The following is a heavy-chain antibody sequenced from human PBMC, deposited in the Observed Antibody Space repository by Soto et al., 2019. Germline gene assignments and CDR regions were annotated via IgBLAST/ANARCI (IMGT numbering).Heavy chain of an antibody. CDR1: GYSFPTYW. CDR2: VYPGDSDT. CDR3: ARGLNWNYIMNWLDT. J-gene: IGHJ5*02. Sequence: PGESLKIACRTSGYSFPTYWIAWERQRPGKGLEWMGAVYPGDSDTKYSPSFQGHVTISAGRSIGTAFLQWSSLNASDTAMYYCARGLNWNYIMNWLDTWFQGTLVTVSS. V-gene: IGHV5-51*01. D-gene: IGHD3-16*01.